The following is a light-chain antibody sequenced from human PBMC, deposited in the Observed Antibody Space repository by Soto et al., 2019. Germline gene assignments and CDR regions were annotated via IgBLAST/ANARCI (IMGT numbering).Light chain of an antibody. CDR3: SSYTSSSSYV. CDR2: EVN. Sequence: QSALTQPASVSGSPGQSITISCSGTNSDIGAFNYVSWYQQHPHKAPKLIIYEVNKRPSGVSNRFSGSKSGITASLTISGAQAEDEADYYCSSYTSSSSYVFGTGTQLTVL. J-gene: IGLJ1*01. CDR1: NSDIGAFNY. V-gene: IGLV2-14*01.